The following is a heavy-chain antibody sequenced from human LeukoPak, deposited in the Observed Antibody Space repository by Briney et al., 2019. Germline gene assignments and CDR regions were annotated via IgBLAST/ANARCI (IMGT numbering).Heavy chain of an antibody. V-gene: IGHV3-23*01. D-gene: IGHD2-2*01. CDR2: ISGSGGST. CDR1: GFTFSSYA. CDR3: AKDLTEHCSGTSCKWGVFDY. Sequence: PGGSLRLSCAASGFTFSSYAMSWVRQAPGKGLEWVSAISGSGGSTYYADSVKGRFTISRDNSKNTLYLQMNSLRAEDTAVYYCAKDLTEHCSGTSCKWGVFDYWGQGTLVTVSS. J-gene: IGHJ4*02.